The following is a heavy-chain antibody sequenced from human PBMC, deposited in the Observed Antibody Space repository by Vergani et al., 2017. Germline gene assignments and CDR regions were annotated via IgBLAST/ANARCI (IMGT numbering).Heavy chain of an antibody. J-gene: IGHJ4*02. CDR2: INWNGGST. CDR3: ARGGGYSGYDSFDY. Sequence: VEAGGGLVQPGGSLRLSCTASGFTFDDYGMSWVRQAPGKGLEWVSGINWNGGSTGYADSVKGRFTISRDNAKNSLYLQMNSLRGEDTALYYCARGGGYSGYDSFDYWGQGTLVIVSS. D-gene: IGHD5-12*01. V-gene: IGHV3-20*04. CDR1: GFTFDDYG.